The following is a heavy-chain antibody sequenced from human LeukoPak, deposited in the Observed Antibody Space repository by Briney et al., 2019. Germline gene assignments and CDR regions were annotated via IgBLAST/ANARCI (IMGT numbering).Heavy chain of an antibody. CDR1: GFTFSTYS. CDR3: ARGRSITLLRGVAMSDGFDI. V-gene: IGHV3-21*01. Sequence: GGSLRLSCAASGFTFSTYSMNWVRQAPGKGLEWASFIDTSGTYIYYGESMKGRFTISRDNAKNSLYLQMNGLRAEDTAVYYCARGRSITLLRGVAMSDGFDIWGQGTMVAVSS. D-gene: IGHD3-10*01. CDR2: IDTSGTYI. J-gene: IGHJ3*02.